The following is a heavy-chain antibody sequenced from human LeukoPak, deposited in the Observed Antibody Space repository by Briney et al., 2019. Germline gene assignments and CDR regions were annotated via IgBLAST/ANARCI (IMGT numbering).Heavy chain of an antibody. J-gene: IGHJ3*02. Sequence: ASLKVSCKASGYTFTANYMHWVRQAPGQGLEYMGWNNSNSGGTNYAQKFHGRVTMTRHTSISTVYMELSRLTSDDTAVYYCARDLGGNALDIWGQGTVVTVSS. CDR1: GYTFTANY. V-gene: IGHV1-2*02. CDR3: ARDLGGNALDI. D-gene: IGHD3-16*01. CDR2: NNSNSGGT.